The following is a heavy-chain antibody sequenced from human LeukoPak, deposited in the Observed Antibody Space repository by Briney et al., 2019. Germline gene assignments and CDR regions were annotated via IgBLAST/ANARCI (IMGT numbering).Heavy chain of an antibody. CDR1: RYTFTCYY. J-gene: IGHJ4*02. Sequence: ASVKVSCKACRYTFTCYYMHWVRQAPGQGLEWMGRINPNSGGTNYAQKFQGRVTMTRDTSISTAYMELSRLRSDDTAVYYCASAVYDSSGYYYDYWGQGTLVTVS. CDR3: ASAVYDSSGYYYDY. V-gene: IGHV1-2*06. D-gene: IGHD3-22*01. CDR2: INPNSGGT.